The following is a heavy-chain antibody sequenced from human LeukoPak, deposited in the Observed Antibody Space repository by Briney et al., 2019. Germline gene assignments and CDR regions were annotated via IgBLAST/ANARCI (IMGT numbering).Heavy chain of an antibody. D-gene: IGHD3-22*01. J-gene: IGHJ4*02. CDR3: AREEEYYDSSGYYPNYFDY. Sequence: SETLSLTCTVSGGSISSSSSYWGWIRQPPGKGLKWIGSIYYSGSTYYNPSLKSRVTISVDTSKNQFSLKLSSVTAADTAVYYCAREEEYYDSSGYYPNYFDYWGQGTLVTVSS. CDR2: IYYSGST. V-gene: IGHV4-39*07. CDR1: GGSISSSSSY.